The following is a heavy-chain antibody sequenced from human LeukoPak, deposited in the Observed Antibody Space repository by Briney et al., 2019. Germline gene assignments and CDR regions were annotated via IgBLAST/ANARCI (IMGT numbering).Heavy chain of an antibody. CDR3: ARLIGSSTVVDY. Sequence: SETLSLTCTVSGGSISSYFWSWIRQPPGKGLEWIGYIYYTGSTTYNPSLKSRVTISVDTSKNQFFLKMGSLTAADTAAYYCARLIGSSTVVDYWGQGTLVTVSS. J-gene: IGHJ4*02. D-gene: IGHD1-1*01. CDR2: IYYTGST. V-gene: IGHV4-59*08. CDR1: GGSISSYF.